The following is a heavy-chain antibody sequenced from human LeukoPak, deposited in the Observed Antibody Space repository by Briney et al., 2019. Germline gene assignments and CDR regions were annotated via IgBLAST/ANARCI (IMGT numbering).Heavy chain of an antibody. CDR1: GFTFDDYG. CDR3: AKAAVVVVAATPLDY. CDR2: INWNGGST. J-gene: IGHJ4*02. D-gene: IGHD2-15*01. Sequence: GGSLRLSCAASGFTFDDYGMSWVRQAPGKGLEWVSGINWNGGSTGYADSVKGRFTISRDNAKNSLYLQMNSLRAEDTALYYSAKAAVVVVAATPLDYWGQGTLVTVSS. V-gene: IGHV3-20*04.